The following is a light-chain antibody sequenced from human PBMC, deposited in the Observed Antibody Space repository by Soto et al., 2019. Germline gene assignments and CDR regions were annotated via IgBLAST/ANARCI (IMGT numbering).Light chain of an antibody. CDR2: QVT. Sequence: QSALTQPASVSGSPGQSITISCTGTSSDIGGYYYVSWYQHHPGKAPKLLIYQVTNRPSRVSNRFSGSKSGNTASPTISGLQADDEADYYCTSYSSSDIFYVFGTGTKLTVL. J-gene: IGLJ1*01. CDR3: TSYSSSDIFYV. V-gene: IGLV2-14*01. CDR1: SSDIGGYYY.